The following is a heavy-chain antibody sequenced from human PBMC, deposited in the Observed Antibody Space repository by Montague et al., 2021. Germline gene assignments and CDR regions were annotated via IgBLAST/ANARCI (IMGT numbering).Heavy chain of an antibody. CDR3: ASTGAATAWRAYEI. CDR1: GLTFSSYD. D-gene: IGHD7-27*01. J-gene: IGHJ3*02. CDR2: IGTAGDT. V-gene: IGHV3-13*04. Sequence: SLRLSCAASGLTFSSYDMHWVRQATGKGLEWVSAIGTAGDTFYPGSVKGRFTISRENAENSLYLQMNSLRAGDTAVYYCASTGAATAWRAYEIWGLGTMVTVSS.